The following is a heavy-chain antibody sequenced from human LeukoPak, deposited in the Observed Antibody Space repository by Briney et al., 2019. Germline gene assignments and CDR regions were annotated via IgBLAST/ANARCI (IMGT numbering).Heavy chain of an antibody. CDR3: AKDRHPGGYSSSWYSFGTGFDY. CDR2: ISGSGGST. CDR1: GFTFSSYG. D-gene: IGHD6-13*01. Sequence: GGSLRLSCAASGFTFSSYGMHWVRQAPGKGLEWVSAISGSGGSTYYADSVKGRFTISRDNSKNTLYLQMNSLRAEDTAVYYCAKDRHPGGYSSSWYSFGTGFDYWGQGTLVTVSS. J-gene: IGHJ4*02. V-gene: IGHV3-23*01.